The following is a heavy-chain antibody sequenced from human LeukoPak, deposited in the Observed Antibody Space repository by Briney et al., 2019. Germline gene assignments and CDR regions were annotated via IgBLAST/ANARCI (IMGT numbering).Heavy chain of an antibody. CDR3: ARGYCSSTSCYGYYWYFDL. Sequence: SVKVSCKASGGTFSSYAISWVRQAPGQGLEWMGRIIPIFGTANYAQKFQGRVTITTDESTSAAYMELSSLRSEDTAVYYCARGYCSSTSCYGYYWYFDLWGRGTLVTVSS. CDR1: GGTFSSYA. D-gene: IGHD2-2*01. J-gene: IGHJ2*01. CDR2: IIPIFGTA. V-gene: IGHV1-69*05.